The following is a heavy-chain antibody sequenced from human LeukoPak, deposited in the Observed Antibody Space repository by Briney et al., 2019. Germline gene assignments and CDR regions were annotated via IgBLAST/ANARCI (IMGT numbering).Heavy chain of an antibody. J-gene: IGHJ3*02. CDR2: IDPSDSYT. CDR1: GYSFTSYW. D-gene: IGHD3-22*01. Sequence: GESLRISCKGSGYSFTSYWISWVRQMPGKGLGWMGRIDPSDSYTNYSPSFQGHVTISADKSISTAYLQWSSLKASDTAMYYCARDYYDSSGSDAFDIWGQGTMVTVYS. CDR3: ARDYYDSSGSDAFDI. V-gene: IGHV5-10-1*01.